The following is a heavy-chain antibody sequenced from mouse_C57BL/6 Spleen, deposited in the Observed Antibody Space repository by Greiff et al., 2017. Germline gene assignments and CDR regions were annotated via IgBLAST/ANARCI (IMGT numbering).Heavy chain of an antibody. V-gene: IGHV1-9*01. CDR1: GYTFTGYW. D-gene: IGHD1-3*01. Sequence: VQLQQSGAELMKPGASVKLSCKATGYTFTGYWIEWVKQRPGHGLEWIGEILPGSGSTNYNEKFKGKATFTADTSSNTAYMQLSSLTTEASAGYYCGREWGLRGGAWFAYWGQGTLVTVSA. CDR2: ILPGSGST. J-gene: IGHJ3*01. CDR3: GREWGLRGGAWFAY.